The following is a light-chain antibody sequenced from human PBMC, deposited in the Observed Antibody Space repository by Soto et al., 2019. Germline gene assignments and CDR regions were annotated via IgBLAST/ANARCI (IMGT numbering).Light chain of an antibody. J-gene: IGLJ2*01. V-gene: IGLV2-14*03. Sequence: QSALTQPASVSGSPGQSITIPCTGTSNDIGGYNYVSWYQQHPGKVPKLMIFDVSYRPSGISDRFSGSKSGNTAYLTISGLQPEDEADYYCSSYGASSTLFGGGTKLTVL. CDR3: SSYGASSTL. CDR1: SNDIGGYNY. CDR2: DVS.